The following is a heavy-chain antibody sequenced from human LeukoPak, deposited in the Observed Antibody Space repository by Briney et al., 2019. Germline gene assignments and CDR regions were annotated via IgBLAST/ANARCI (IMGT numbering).Heavy chain of an antibody. Sequence: PGRSLSLSCAASGFTFSSYAMHWVRQAPGKGLEWVAVISYDGSNKYYADSVKGRFTISRDNSKNTLYLQMNSLRAEDTAVYYCARDLLGGYRWGQGTLVTVSS. V-gene: IGHV3-30-3*01. D-gene: IGHD5-12*01. CDR1: GFTFSSYA. CDR2: ISYDGSNK. CDR3: ARDLLGGYR. J-gene: IGHJ4*02.